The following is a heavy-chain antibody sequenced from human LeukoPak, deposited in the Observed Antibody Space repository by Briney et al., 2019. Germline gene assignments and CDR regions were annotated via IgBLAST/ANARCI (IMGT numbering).Heavy chain of an antibody. D-gene: IGHD1-1*01. CDR1: GFTFSSCD. V-gene: IGHV3-23*01. CDR2: ITSSGGNT. CDR3: AKEAPPGSDYFDY. J-gene: IGHJ4*02. Sequence: GSLRLSCAASGFTFSSCDMRWVRQAPGKGLEWVSAITSSGGNTYYADSVKGRFTISRDNSKNMLYLQMNSLRAEDTAVYYCAKEAPPGSDYFDYWGQGTLATVSS.